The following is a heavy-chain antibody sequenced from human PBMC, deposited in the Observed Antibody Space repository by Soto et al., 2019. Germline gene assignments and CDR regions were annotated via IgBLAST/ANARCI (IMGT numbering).Heavy chain of an antibody. V-gene: IGHV3-48*03. Sequence: EVQLVESGGGLVQPGGSLRLSCVASEFTFSSYEMNWVRQAPGKGLEWVSYISTSGTTIYYTDSVKGRFTISRDNAKKSLYMHMNSLRAEDKAVYYCVRFGGAAAGPGDYWGQGTLVTVSS. J-gene: IGHJ4*02. CDR1: EFTFSSYE. CDR2: ISTSGTTI. CDR3: VRFGGAAAGPGDY. D-gene: IGHD6-13*01.